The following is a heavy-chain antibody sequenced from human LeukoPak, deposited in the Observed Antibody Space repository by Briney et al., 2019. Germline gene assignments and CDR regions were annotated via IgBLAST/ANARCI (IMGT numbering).Heavy chain of an antibody. CDR3: AKLDQASGDPAPFDY. J-gene: IGHJ4*02. D-gene: IGHD4-17*01. V-gene: IGHV3-23*01. CDR1: GFTFSSYA. CDR2: ISGSGGST. Sequence: GGSLRLSCAASGFTFSSYAMSWVRQAPGKGLEWVSAISGSGGSTYYADSVKGRFTISRDNSKNTLYLQMNSLRAEDTAVYYCAKLDQASGDPAPFDYWGQGTLVTVSS.